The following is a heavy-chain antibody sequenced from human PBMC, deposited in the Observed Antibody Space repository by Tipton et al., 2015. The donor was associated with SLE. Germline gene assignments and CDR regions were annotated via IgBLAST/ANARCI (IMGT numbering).Heavy chain of an antibody. CDR3: ARDLAPYYYGSGSYIGYFDS. V-gene: IGHV4-31*11. CDR2: IYYSGTT. CDR1: GVSISSGFFH. D-gene: IGHD3-10*01. Sequence: TLSLTCAVSGVSISSGFFHWTWIRQHRGKGLEWIGYIYYSGTTLYNPPLKSRITMSIDTSKNQFSLELSSVTAADTAVYYCARDLAPYYYGSGSYIGYFDSWGPGTLVTVSS. J-gene: IGHJ4*02.